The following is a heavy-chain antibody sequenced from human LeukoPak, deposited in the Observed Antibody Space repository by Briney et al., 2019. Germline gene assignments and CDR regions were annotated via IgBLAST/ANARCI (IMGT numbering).Heavy chain of an antibody. Sequence: SQTLSLTCDISGDSVSSNNVTWNWNRQSPSRDLEWLGRTYYRSKWFNDYAVSVKSRITINPDTSKNQFSLQLNSVTPEDTAVYYCARGVFPAFDIWGQGTMVTVSS. V-gene: IGHV6-1*01. CDR3: ARGVFPAFDI. J-gene: IGHJ3*02. CDR2: TYYRSKWFN. CDR1: GDSVSSNNVT. D-gene: IGHD3-10*01.